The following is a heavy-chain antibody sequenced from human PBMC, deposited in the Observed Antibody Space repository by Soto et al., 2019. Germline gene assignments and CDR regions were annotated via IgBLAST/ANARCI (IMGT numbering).Heavy chain of an antibody. J-gene: IGHJ6*02. CDR2: IYSGGST. Sequence: GGSLRLSCAASGVTFSTYAMSWVRQAPGKGLEWVSVIYSGGSTYYADSVKGRFTISRHNSKNTLYLQMNSLRAEDTAVYYCAREYGGCSGGSCYHPHYYYGMDVWGQGTTVTVSS. V-gene: IGHV3-53*04. D-gene: IGHD2-15*01. CDR1: GVTFSTYA. CDR3: AREYGGCSGGSCYHPHYYYGMDV.